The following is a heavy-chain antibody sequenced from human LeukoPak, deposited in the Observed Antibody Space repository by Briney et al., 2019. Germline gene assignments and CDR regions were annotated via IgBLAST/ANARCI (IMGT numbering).Heavy chain of an antibody. J-gene: IGHJ4*02. D-gene: IGHD2-2*01. V-gene: IGHV4-38-2*01. CDR3: ARLYLRDHCSSTSCYGLYFDY. Sequence: SETLSLTCAVSGYSLTSGYYWGWIRQPPGKGLEWIGSIYHSGSTYYNSSLKTRVTISVDTSKNQFSLKLSSVTAADTAVYYCARLYLRDHCSSTSCYGLYFDYWGQGTLVTVSS. CDR2: IYHSGST. CDR1: GYSLTSGYY.